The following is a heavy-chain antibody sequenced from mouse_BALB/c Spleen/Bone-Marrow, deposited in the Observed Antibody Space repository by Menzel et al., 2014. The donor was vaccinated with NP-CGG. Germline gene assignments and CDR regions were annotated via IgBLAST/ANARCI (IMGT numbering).Heavy chain of an antibody. D-gene: IGHD2-2*01. Sequence: QQSGPDLLKPSQSLSLTCTVTGYSITSGYSWHWIRQFPGNKLEWMGYIHYSGSTNYNPSLKSRISITRDTSKNQFFLQLISVTTEDTATYYCARGENYGYDGFAYWGQGTLVTVSA. V-gene: IGHV3-1*02. J-gene: IGHJ3*01. CDR1: GYSITSGYS. CDR3: ARGENYGYDGFAY. CDR2: IHYSGST.